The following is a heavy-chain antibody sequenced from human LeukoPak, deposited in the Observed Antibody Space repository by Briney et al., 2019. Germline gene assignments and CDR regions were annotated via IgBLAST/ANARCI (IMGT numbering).Heavy chain of an antibody. V-gene: IGHV1-2*02. D-gene: IGHD3-22*01. Sequence: ASVKVSCKASGYTFSDYYIHWVRQAPGQGLEWVGWINPNSGGTDSAQKLQGRVTMTRDTSISTAYMELSRLRSDDTAVYYCARVVPYRAFRYYYDSSGYYYDYWGQGTLVTVSS. J-gene: IGHJ4*02. CDR1: GYTFSDYY. CDR2: INPNSGGT. CDR3: ARVVPYRAFRYYYDSSGYYYDY.